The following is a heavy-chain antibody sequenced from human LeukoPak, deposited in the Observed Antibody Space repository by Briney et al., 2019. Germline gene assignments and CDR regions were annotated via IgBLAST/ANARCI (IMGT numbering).Heavy chain of an antibody. V-gene: IGHV3-74*01. CDR3: ARSFGGTYYFDY. Sequence: GGSLRLSCAASGFTFSPYWMHWVRQATGKGLVRVSHINSGGSSTSYADSVKGRFTISRDNAKNTLFLQMHSLRADDTAVYYCARSFGGTYYFDYWGQGTLVTVSS. J-gene: IGHJ4*02. D-gene: IGHD1-26*01. CDR1: GFTFSPYW. CDR2: INSGGSST.